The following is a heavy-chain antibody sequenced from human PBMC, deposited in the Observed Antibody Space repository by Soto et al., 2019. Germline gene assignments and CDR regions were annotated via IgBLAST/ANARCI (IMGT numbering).Heavy chain of an antibody. V-gene: IGHV3-30-3*01. D-gene: IGHD3-3*01. CDR3: ARDREYDFWSGYLHAPDY. CDR1: GFTFSSYA. CDR2: ISYDGSNK. Sequence: GGSLRLSCAASGFTFSSYAMHWVRQAPGKGLEWVAVISYDGSNKYYADSVKGRFTISRDNSKNTLYLQMNSLRAEDTAVYYCARDREYDFWSGYLHAPDYWGQGTLVTVSS. J-gene: IGHJ4*02.